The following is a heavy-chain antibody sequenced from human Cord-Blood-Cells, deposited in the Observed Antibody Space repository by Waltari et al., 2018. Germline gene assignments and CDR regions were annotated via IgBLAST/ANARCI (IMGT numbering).Heavy chain of an antibody. CDR1: GYSFTSYW. CDR2: IYPGDSDT. Sequence: EVQLVQSGAEVKKPGESLKISCKGSGYSFTSYWIGWVRQMPGKGLEWMGIIYPGDSDTRYSPSFQGQVTISADKSISTAYLQWSSLKASDTAMYHCARGPPPYGSGSYYYYYYYGMDVWGQGTTVTVSS. V-gene: IGHV5-51*01. J-gene: IGHJ6*02. D-gene: IGHD3-10*01. CDR3: ARGPPPYGSGSYYYYYYYGMDV.